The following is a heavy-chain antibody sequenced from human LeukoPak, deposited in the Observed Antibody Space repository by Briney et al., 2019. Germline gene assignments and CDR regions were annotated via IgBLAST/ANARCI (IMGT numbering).Heavy chain of an antibody. J-gene: IGHJ5*02. D-gene: IGHD2-2*01. V-gene: IGHV5-51*01. CDR3: ARRRLGYCSSTSCHNWFDP. Sequence: GESLKISCKGSGYSFTSYWIGWVRQMPGKGLEWMGLIYPGDSDTRYSPSFQGQVTISADKSISTAYLQWSSLKASDTAMYYCARRRLGYCSSTSCHNWFDPWGQGTLVTVSS. CDR1: GYSFTSYW. CDR2: IYPGDSDT.